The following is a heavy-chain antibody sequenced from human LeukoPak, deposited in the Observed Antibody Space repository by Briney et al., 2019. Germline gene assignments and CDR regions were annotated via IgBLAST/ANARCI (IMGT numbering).Heavy chain of an antibody. J-gene: IGHJ3*02. V-gene: IGHV4-59*01. CDR1: GGSISSYY. D-gene: IGHD1-26*01. Sequence: PSETLSLTCTVSGGSISSYYWSWIRQPPGKGLEWIGYIYYSGSTNYNPSLKRRVTISVDTSKTQFSLKLRSVTAADTAVYYCARDSGATWAFDIWGQGTMVIVSS. CDR3: ARDSGATWAFDI. CDR2: IYYSGST.